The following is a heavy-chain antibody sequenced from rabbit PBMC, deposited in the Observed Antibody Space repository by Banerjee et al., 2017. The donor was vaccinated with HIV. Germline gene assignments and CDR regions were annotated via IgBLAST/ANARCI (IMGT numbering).Heavy chain of an antibody. D-gene: IGHD1-1*01. CDR2: IGIGSGTT. J-gene: IGHJ2*01. Sequence: QEQLEESGGDLVKPEGSLTLTCTASGFSFSSGYWMCWVRQAPGKGLEWIGCIGIGSGTTYYASWAKGRFTITKTSSTTVTLQMTSLTAADTATYFCARGGVASTGYIFAFDPWGPGTLVTVS. CDR1: GFSFSSGYW. V-gene: IGHV1S45*01. CDR3: ARGGVASTGYIFAFDP.